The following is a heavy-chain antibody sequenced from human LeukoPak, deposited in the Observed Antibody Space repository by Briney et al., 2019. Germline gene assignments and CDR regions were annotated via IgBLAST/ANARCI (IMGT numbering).Heavy chain of an antibody. J-gene: IGHJ6*03. CDR2: INPNSGGT. D-gene: IGHD6-19*01. Sequence: ASVKVSCKASGYTFTGYYMHWVRQAPGQGLEWMGWINPNSGGTNYAQKFQGRVTMTRDTSISTAYMELSRLRSNDTAVYYCARGVAGTYYYYYMDVWAKGPRSPSP. CDR1: GYTFTGYY. CDR3: ARGVAGTYYYYYMDV. V-gene: IGHV1-2*02.